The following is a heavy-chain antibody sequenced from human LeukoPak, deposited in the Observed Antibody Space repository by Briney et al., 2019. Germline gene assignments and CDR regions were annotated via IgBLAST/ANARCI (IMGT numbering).Heavy chain of an antibody. CDR1: GGSISSHY. Sequence: PSETLLLTCTIPGGSISSHYWRSIRWPPGKGLEWIGYIYYSGSTNYNPSLRSRLTISVDTSKNQFSLKLSSVTAADTAVYYCARGGGSYYYYYMDVWGKGTTVTVSS. D-gene: IGHD3-16*01. V-gene: IGHV4-59*11. J-gene: IGHJ6*03. CDR2: IYYSGST. CDR3: ARGGGSYYYYYMDV.